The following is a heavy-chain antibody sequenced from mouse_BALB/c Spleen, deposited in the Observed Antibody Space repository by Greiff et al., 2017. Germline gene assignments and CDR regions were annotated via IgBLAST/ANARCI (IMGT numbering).Heavy chain of an antibody. V-gene: IGHV5-9-3*01. CDR1: GFTFSSYA. D-gene: IGHD2-13*01. CDR3: ARHRDSCGFAY. Sequence: EVKLMESGGGLVKPGGSLKLSCAASGFTFSSYAMSWVRQTPEKRLEWVATISSGGSYTYYPDSVKGRFTISRDNAKNTLYLQMSSLRSEDTAMYYCARHRDSCGFAYWGQGTLVTVSA. CDR2: ISSGGSYT. J-gene: IGHJ3*01.